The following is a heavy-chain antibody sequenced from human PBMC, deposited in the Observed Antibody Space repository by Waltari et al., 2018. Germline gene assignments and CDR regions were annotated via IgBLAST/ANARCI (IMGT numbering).Heavy chain of an antibody. CDR1: GGSFSGYS. CDR3: ARDEGLSYYDSSGYYY. CDR2: INHSGST. V-gene: IGHV4-34*01. D-gene: IGHD3-22*01. J-gene: IGHJ4*02. Sequence: QVQLQQWGAGLLKPSETLSLTCAVYGGSFSGYSWSWLRQPPGKGLEWIGEINHSGSTTYNPSLKSRVTISVDTSKNQFARKLSSVTAADTAVYYCARDEGLSYYDSSGYYYWGQGTLVTVSS.